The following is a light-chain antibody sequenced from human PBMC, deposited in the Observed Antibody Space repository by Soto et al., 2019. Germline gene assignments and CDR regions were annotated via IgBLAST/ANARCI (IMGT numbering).Light chain of an antibody. J-gene: IGKJ5*01. V-gene: IGKV1-39*01. CDR1: QNIDKY. Sequence: DLQMTQSPSSLSASVGDRVSVTCRASQNIDKYLNWFQQKPGEAPNLLIYAASILHSGVPSRFSGSGSGTDFTLTISSLQPEDFATYYCQQSYDHPVTFGQGTRLEIK. CDR3: QQSYDHPVT. CDR2: AAS.